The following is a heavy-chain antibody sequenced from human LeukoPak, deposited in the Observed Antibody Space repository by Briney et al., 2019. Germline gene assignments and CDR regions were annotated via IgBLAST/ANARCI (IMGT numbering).Heavy chain of an antibody. CDR1: GFTVNSNY. V-gene: IGHV3-53*01. CDR2: IYSGGST. J-gene: IGHJ4*02. CDR3: ARAGLVYYFDY. Sequence: AGSLRLSCAASGFTVNSNYMSWVRQALGQGLEWVSGIYSGGSTYYADSVKGRFTISRDNSKTTLYLQMNSLRAEDTAVYYCARAGLVYYFDYWGQGTLVTVSS. D-gene: IGHD3/OR15-3a*01.